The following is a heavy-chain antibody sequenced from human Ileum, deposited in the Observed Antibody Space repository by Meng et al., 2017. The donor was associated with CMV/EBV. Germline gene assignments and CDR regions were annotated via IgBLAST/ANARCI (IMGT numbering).Heavy chain of an antibody. D-gene: IGHD5-12*01. CDR3: AREIIMAARAFGY. V-gene: IGHV1-2*02. CDR2: IKPHSGDT. Sequence: QGQRAQAGTEVKKAGASGKVSCKASGYTFTDYYMHWVRQAPGQGLEWMGWIKPHSGDTKYEKKFQGRVTMTSDTSISTVYMELTRLTPDDTAIYYCAREIIMAARAFGYWGQGTLVTVSS. CDR1: GYTFTDYY. J-gene: IGHJ4*02.